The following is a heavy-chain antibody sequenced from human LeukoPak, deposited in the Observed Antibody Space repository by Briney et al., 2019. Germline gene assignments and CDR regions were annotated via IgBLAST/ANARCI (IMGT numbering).Heavy chain of an antibody. V-gene: IGHV4-34*01. CDR2: INHSGST. CDR1: GGSFSGYY. CDR3: ARLSGENAFDI. Sequence: SETLSLTCAVYGGSFSGYYWSWIRQPPGKGLEWIGEINHSGSTNYNPSLKSRVTISVDKSKNQFSLKLSSVTAADTAVYYCARLSGENAFDIWGQGTMVTVSS. D-gene: IGHD3-16*01. J-gene: IGHJ3*02.